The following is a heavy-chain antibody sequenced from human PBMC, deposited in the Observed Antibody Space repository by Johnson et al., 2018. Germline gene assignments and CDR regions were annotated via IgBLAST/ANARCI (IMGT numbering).Heavy chain of an antibody. Sequence: QVQLVESGGGLVKPGGSLRLSCAASGFTFSDYYMSWIRQAPGKGLEWVSYISSSGRTIYYSDSVKGRFTISRDNAKNSLYLQMNSLRAEDTAVYYSAREGTMTTAQIRYYYGMDVWGQGTTVTVSS. CDR3: AREGTMTTAQIRYYYGMDV. D-gene: IGHD4-17*01. V-gene: IGHV3-11*01. CDR2: ISSSGRTI. CDR1: GFTFSDYY. J-gene: IGHJ6*02.